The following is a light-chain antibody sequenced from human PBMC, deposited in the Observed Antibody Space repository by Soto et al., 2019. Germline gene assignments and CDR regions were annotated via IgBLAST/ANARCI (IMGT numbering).Light chain of an antibody. Sequence: EIVLTQSPATLSLSPGERSTLSCMSSQNINRYLAWYHQKPGQPPRLLIYGASTRATGIPARFSGSGSGTDFTLTISSLEPEDFAVYYCQQRSNWPITFGQGTRLEIK. CDR3: QQRSNWPIT. CDR2: GAS. CDR1: QNINRY. J-gene: IGKJ5*01. V-gene: IGKV3-11*01.